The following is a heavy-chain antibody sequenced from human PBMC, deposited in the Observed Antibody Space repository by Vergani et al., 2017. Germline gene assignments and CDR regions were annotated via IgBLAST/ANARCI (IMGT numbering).Heavy chain of an antibody. CDR1: GGSLSRYY. V-gene: IGHV4-4*07. CDR3: ARDLLDYGDYLYAFDI. Sequence: QVQMQESGPGLVKPSETLSLTCTVSGGSLSRYYWSWIRQPAGKGLEWIGRIYTSGSTNYNPSLKSRVTMSVDTSKNQFSLKLSSVTAADTAVYYCARDLLDYGDYLYAFDIWGQGTMVTVSS. D-gene: IGHD4-17*01. J-gene: IGHJ3*02. CDR2: IYTSGST.